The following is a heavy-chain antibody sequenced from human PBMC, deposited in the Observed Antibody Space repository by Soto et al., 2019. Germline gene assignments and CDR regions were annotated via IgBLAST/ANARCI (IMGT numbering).Heavy chain of an antibody. CDR1: GGSFSGYI. J-gene: IGHJ4*02. V-gene: IGHV4-34*01. Sequence: QVQLQQSGAGLLKPSETLSLTCDVYGGSFSGYIWTWIRQTPGKGLQWIGQINHSGSANYNPSLKSRVTISGPTSNCQFSLELSSVTAAGTAVYYCARGLITGSEDSGGWYDIDSWGQGTQVTVSS. CDR2: INHSGSA. D-gene: IGHD6-19*01. CDR3: ARGLITGSEDSGGWYDIDS.